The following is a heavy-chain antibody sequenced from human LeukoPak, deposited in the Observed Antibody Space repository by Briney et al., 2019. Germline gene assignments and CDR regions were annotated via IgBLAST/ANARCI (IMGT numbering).Heavy chain of an antibody. J-gene: IGHJ4*02. V-gene: IGHV3-11*01. D-gene: IGHD2-2*01. Sequence: GGSLRLSCAASGFTFSDYYMSWIRQAPGKGLEWVPYISSSGSTIYYADSVKGRFTISRDNAKNSLYLQMNSLRAEDTAMYYCARVKYCSSTSCYSYYFDYWGQGTLVTVSS. CDR3: ARVKYCSSTSCYSYYFDY. CDR1: GFTFSDYY. CDR2: ISSSGSTI.